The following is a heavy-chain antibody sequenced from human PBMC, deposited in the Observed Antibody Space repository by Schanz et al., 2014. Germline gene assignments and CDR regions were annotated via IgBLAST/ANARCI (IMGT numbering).Heavy chain of an antibody. Sequence: QVQLVESGGGVVQPGGSLRLSCAASGFIFNNYGMHWVRQAPGKGLEWVGFVRFDGSNKYYAGSVKGRFTISRDDSKKTVYLQMNSLRTEDTAVYYCAKDLRIQLWGPFDYWGQGTVVTVSS. CDR1: GFIFNNYG. V-gene: IGHV3-30*02. CDR2: VRFDGSNK. D-gene: IGHD5-18*01. CDR3: AKDLRIQLWGPFDY. J-gene: IGHJ4*02.